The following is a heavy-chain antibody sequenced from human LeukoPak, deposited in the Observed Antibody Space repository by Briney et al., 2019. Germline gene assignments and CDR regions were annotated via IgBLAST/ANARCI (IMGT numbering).Heavy chain of an antibody. J-gene: IGHJ4*02. D-gene: IGHD5-18*01. CDR1: GGSISRYY. Sequence: SETLSLTCTVSGGSISRYYWSWIRQPPGKGLEWIGYIYTSGSTNYNPFLKSRVTISVDTSKNQFSLKLSSVTAADTAVYYCARSRVATAFDYWGQGTLVTVSS. V-gene: IGHV4-4*09. CDR3: ARSRVATAFDY. CDR2: IYTSGST.